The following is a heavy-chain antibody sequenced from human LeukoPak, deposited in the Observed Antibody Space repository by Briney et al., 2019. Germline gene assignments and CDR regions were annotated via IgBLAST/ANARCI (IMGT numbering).Heavy chain of an antibody. J-gene: IGHJ4*02. V-gene: IGHV4-4*02. CDR3: ARGKTVTTDFDY. CDR1: GFTFSNAW. CDR2: IYHSGST. Sequence: GSLRLSCAAPGFTFSNAWMSWVRQPPGKGLEWIGEIYHSGSTNYNPSLKSRVTISVDKSKNQFSLKLSSVTAADTAVYYCARGKTVTTDFDYWGQGTLVTVSS. D-gene: IGHD4-17*01.